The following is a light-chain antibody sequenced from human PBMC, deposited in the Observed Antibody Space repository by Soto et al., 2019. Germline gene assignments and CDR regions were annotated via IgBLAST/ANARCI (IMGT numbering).Light chain of an antibody. CDR2: SDN. Sequence: QSVLTQPPSASGTPGQRVTISCSGSSSNIGRNTVNWYQQLPGTAPKLLIYSDNQRPSGVPDRFSGSKSGTSASLAISGLQSEDEADYYCAAWDGSLNGWVFGGGTQLTVL. J-gene: IGLJ3*02. CDR3: AAWDGSLNGWV. V-gene: IGLV1-44*01. CDR1: SSNIGRNT.